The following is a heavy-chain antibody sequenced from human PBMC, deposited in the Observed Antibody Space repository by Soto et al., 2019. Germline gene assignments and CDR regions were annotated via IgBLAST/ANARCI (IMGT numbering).Heavy chain of an antibody. V-gene: IGHV4-31*01. CDR1: GGSISSSGSY. J-gene: IGHJ4*02. CDR2: ISYSGST. CDR3: ARAAANIDY. D-gene: IGHD2-2*01. Sequence: QVQLQESGPGLVKPSQTLSLTCTVSGGSISSSGSYWTWIRQHPGKGLEWIGYISYSGSTVYNPSLQSLVTISVDTSKNQFSLNLSSVTAADTAVYYCARAAANIDYWGQGTLVTVSS.